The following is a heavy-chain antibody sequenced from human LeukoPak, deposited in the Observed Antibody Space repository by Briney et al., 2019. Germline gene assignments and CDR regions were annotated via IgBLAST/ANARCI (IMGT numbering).Heavy chain of an antibody. J-gene: IGHJ4*02. V-gene: IGHV1-69*04. CDR1: GGTFSSYA. D-gene: IGHD2-15*01. Sequence: ASVKVSCKASGGTFSSYAISWVRQAPGQGLEWMGRIIPILGIANYAQKFQGRVTITADKSTSTAYMELSSLRSEDTAVYYCARGLIVVASPNYFDYWGQGTLVTVSS. CDR2: IIPILGIA. CDR3: ARGLIVVASPNYFDY.